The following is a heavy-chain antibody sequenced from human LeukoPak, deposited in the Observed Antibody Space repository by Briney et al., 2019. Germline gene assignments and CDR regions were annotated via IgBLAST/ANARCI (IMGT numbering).Heavy chain of an antibody. J-gene: IGHJ3*02. D-gene: IGHD3-9*01. Sequence: GPSVKLSCNASGYTFTGYYMHWARQAPGQGPEWMGWISAYNGNTNYAQKLQGRVTMTTATSTSTAYMELRSLRSDDTAVYYCARRGMALTGYPDEKNAFDIWGQGTMVTVSS. CDR2: ISAYNGNT. CDR3: ARRGMALTGYPDEKNAFDI. V-gene: IGHV1-18*04. CDR1: GYTFTGYY.